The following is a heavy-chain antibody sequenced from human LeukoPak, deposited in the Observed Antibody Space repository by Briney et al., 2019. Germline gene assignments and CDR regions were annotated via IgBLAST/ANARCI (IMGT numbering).Heavy chain of an antibody. CDR3: ARPVYYDILTGYSGRNWIDP. V-gene: IGHV1-69*06. CDR1: GGTFSSYA. J-gene: IGHJ5*02. Sequence: ASVKVSCKASGGTFSSYAISWVRQAPGQGLEWMGGIIPIFGTANYAQKFQGRVTITADKSTSTAYMELSSLRSEDTAVYYCARPVYYDILTGYSGRNWIDPWGQGTLVTVSS. CDR2: IIPIFGTA. D-gene: IGHD3-9*01.